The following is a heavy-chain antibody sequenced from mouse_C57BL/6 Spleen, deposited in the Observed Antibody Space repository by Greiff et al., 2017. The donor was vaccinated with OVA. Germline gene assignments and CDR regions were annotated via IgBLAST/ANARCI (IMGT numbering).Heavy chain of an antibody. CDR3: ARARSQAPAWFAD. V-gene: IGHV1-59*01. CDR1: GYTFTSYW. J-gene: IGHJ3*01. CDR2: IDTTDSYT. Sequence: QVQLQQPGAELVRPGTSVKLSCKASGYTFTSYWMHWVKQRPGQGLEWIGVIDTTDSYTNYNQTFKGKAILTEDTSTSTAYMQLSSLTSEDSAVYYCARARSQAPAWFADWGQGTLVTVSA. D-gene: IGHD3-2*02.